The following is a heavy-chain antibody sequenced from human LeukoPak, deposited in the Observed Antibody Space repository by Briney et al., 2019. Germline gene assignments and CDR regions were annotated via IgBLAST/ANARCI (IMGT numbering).Heavy chain of an antibody. CDR2: IYSGGST. J-gene: IGHJ4*02. D-gene: IGHD3-10*01. V-gene: IGHV3-66*01. CDR1: GFTVSSNY. Sequence: GGSLRLSCAASGFTVSSNYMSWVRQAPGKGLEGVSVIYSGGSTYYADSVKGRFTISRDNSKNTLYLQMNSLRDEDTAVYYCATSPYGSGSYWVYWGRGTLVTVSS. CDR3: ATSPYGSGSYWVY.